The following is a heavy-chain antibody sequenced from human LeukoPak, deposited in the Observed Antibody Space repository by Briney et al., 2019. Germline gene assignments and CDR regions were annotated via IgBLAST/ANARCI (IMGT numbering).Heavy chain of an antibody. D-gene: IGHD3-22*01. CDR2: VSTGSNYI. CDR3: ATLDFDSSGSYYDY. V-gene: IGHV3-21*01. CDR1: GFTFSSYS. Sequence: PGGSLRLSCTASGFTFSSYSLNWVRQAPGKGLEWVSSVSTGSNYIYYADSVKGRFTISRDNAKKSLYLQMNSLRAEDTAVYYCATLDFDSSGSYYDYWGQGAPVTVSS. J-gene: IGHJ4*02.